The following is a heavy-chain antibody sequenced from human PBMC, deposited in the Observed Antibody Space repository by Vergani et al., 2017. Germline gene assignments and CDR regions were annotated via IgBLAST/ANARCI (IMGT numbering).Heavy chain of an antibody. CDR2: IGVSGGST. Sequence: EVQLLESGGDLVQPGGSLRLSCAASGFTFNHYAMNWVRQAPGKGLEWVSGIGVSGGSTYYAGSVKGRFTISRDSSKNTLYLQMNSLSAGDPTVYYCAKANPRNSGYDYLYYYHARNVWGQGPTVTVSS. CDR3: AKANPRNSGYDYLYYYHARNV. V-gene: IGHV3-23*01. CDR1: GFTFNHYA. D-gene: IGHD5-12*01. J-gene: IGHJ6*02.